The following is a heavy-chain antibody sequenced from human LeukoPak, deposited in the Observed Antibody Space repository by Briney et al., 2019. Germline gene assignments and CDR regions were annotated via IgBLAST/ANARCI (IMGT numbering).Heavy chain of an antibody. V-gene: IGHV4-38-2*02. CDR2: IFHSGST. D-gene: IGHD6-19*01. J-gene: IGHJ3*01. CDR1: GYSMSRGYF. Sequence: SETLSFTCTVSGYSMSRGYFWGWIRPPPGKGLEWIASIFHSGSTFYNPSLKSRVTISVDASKNQFSLTMTSVTAADTALYYCARETEKQWQYWGQGTMVTVSS. CDR3: ARETEKQWQY.